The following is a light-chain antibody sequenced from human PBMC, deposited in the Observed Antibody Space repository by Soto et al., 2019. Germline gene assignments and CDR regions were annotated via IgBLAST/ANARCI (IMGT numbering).Light chain of an antibody. V-gene: IGKV3-20*01. J-gene: IGKJ3*01. CDR3: QQYSSPIT. CDR1: QSVSSSY. Sequence: EIVLTQSPGTLSLSPGERATLSCRASQSVSSSYLAWYQQKPGQAPRLLIYGASSRATGIPDRFSGSGSGTVFTLTISRLAPEDFALYYCQQYSSPITFGPGTKVDIK. CDR2: GAS.